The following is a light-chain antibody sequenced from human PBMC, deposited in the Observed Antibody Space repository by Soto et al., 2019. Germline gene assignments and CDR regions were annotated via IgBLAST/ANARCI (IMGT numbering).Light chain of an antibody. CDR1: QSVSSNY. CDR3: QQYENSPWT. J-gene: IGKJ1*01. CDR2: GAS. V-gene: IGKV3-20*01. Sequence: EIVLTQSPGTLSLSPGERAILSCRASQSVSSNYLAWYQQKPGQAPRLLIYGASSRATGIPDRFSGSGSGTDFTLTISRLEPEDFAVYHCQQYENSPWTFGQGTKVEIK.